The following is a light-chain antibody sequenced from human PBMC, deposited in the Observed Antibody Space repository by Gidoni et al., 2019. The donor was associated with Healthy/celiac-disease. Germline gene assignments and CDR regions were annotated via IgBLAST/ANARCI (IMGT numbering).Light chain of an antibody. CDR3: QQYNNWPTWT. CDR2: GAS. CDR1: QSVSSN. V-gene: IGKV3-15*01. Sequence: DIVMTQSPATLSVSPGERAILSCRTSQSVSSNLAWYQQKPGQATRLLIYGASTRPTGIPARFSGSGSGTEFTLTISSLQSEDFAVYYCQQYNNWPTWTFGQGTKVEIK. J-gene: IGKJ1*01.